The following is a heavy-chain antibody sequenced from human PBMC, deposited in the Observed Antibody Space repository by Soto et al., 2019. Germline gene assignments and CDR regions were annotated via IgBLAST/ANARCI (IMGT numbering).Heavy chain of an antibody. Sequence: QVQLQESGPGLVKPSQTLSLTCTVSGGSISSGDYYWSWIRQPPGKGLEWIGYIYYSGSTYYNPSLNIRVTISLDTSHNQFSLKLSSVTAADTAVYYCARGGGDSNDIHYWGQGTLVTVSS. V-gene: IGHV4-30-4*01. J-gene: IGHJ4*02. D-gene: IGHD6-13*01. CDR3: ARGGGDSNDIHY. CDR2: IYYSGST. CDR1: GGSISSGDYY.